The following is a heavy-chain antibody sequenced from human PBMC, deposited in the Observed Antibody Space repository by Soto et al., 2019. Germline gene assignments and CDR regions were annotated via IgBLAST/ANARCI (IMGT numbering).Heavy chain of an antibody. J-gene: IGHJ4*02. CDR3: ARARTGYSYGYDY. Sequence: SGTLSLTCTVSGGSIINGDYYWTWIRQPPGKGLEWIGYIYYSGNTYYNPSLKSRVTISVDTSKNQFSLKLSSVTAADTAVYYCARARTGYSYGYDYWGQGTLVTVSS. CDR2: IYYSGNT. CDR1: GGSIINGDYY. V-gene: IGHV4-30-4*02. D-gene: IGHD5-18*01.